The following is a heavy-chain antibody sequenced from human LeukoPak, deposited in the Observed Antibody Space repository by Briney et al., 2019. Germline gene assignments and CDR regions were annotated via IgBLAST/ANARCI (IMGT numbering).Heavy chain of an antibody. J-gene: IGHJ6*02. CDR3: ASWDLKLMDV. CDR1: GFTFSSYS. V-gene: IGHV3-21*01. D-gene: IGHD1-1*01. Sequence: GGSLRLSCAASGFTFSSYSMNWVRQAPGKGLEWVSSISSSSSYIYYADSVKGRFTISRDNAENSLYLQMNSLRAEDTAVYYCASWDLKLMDVWGQGTTVTVSS. CDR2: ISSSSSYI.